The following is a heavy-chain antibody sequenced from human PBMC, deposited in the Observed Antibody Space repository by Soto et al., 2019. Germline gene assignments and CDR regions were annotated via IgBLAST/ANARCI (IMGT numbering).Heavy chain of an antibody. CDR1: GYTFTSYD. D-gene: IGHD1-1*01. CDR2: MNPNSGNT. CDR3: ARDDALRIETVTTSDYYYGMDV. Sequence: GAPVKVSCKASGYTFTSYDINWVRQATGQGLEWMGWMNPNSGNTGYAQKFQGRVTMTRNTSISTAYMELRSLRSDDTAVYYCARDDALRIETVTTSDYYYGMDVWGQGTTGTVSS. V-gene: IGHV1-8*01. J-gene: IGHJ6*02.